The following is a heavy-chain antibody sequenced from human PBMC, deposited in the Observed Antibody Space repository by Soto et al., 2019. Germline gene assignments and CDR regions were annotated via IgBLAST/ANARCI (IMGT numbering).Heavy chain of an antibody. V-gene: IGHV4-59*08. CDR1: GGSISSYY. CDR2: VHHSWGS. J-gene: IGHJ6*02. CDR3: ARQGFGPLHGLVDV. D-gene: IGHD3-10*01. Sequence: QVQLQESGPGLVKPSETLSLSCTVSGGSISSYYWSWFRQSPGKRMEWIGYVHHSWGSSYNPSLQSRVAISLDTSKSQFSLTVTSVTATYTAVYYCARQGFGPLHGLVDVWGQGTTVTVSS.